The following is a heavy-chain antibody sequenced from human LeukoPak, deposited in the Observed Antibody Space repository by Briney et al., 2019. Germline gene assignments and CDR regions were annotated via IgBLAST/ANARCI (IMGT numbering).Heavy chain of an antibody. Sequence: GASVKVSCKASGYTFTGEYMHWVGQAPGQGLEGMGGINPKRGGTKYAKKFKGRVTMTRDTSMSTAYREVNRLRSDDTGVYYCARAYFTDYVWGSYRYTAAFDIWGQGTMVTVSS. V-gene: IGHV1-2*02. D-gene: IGHD3-16*02. CDR1: GYTFTGEY. CDR2: INPKRGGT. CDR3: ARAYFTDYVWGSYRYTAAFDI. J-gene: IGHJ3*02.